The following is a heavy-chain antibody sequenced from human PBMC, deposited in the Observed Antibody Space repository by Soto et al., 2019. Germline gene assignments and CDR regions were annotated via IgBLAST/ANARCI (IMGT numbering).Heavy chain of an antibody. CDR3: ARSNYYGGNSDWGYFQH. Sequence: QVQLVESGGGLVKPGGSLRLSCAASGFTFSDYYMSWIRQAPGKGLEWVSYISSSSSYTNYADSVKGRFTISRDNAKNSLYLQMNSLRAEDTGVYYCARSNYYGGNSDWGYFQHWGQGTLVTVSS. CDR1: GFTFSDYY. D-gene: IGHD4-17*01. J-gene: IGHJ1*01. V-gene: IGHV3-11*06. CDR2: ISSSSSYT.